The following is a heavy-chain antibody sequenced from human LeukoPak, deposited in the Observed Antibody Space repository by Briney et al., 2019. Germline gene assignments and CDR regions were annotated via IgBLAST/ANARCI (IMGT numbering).Heavy chain of an antibody. Sequence: SETLSLTCAVYGGSFGDYYWSWIRQPPGKGLEWFAEINHSGRTTYNPSLKSRVTISIDTSKNQFSLKLRSVTAADTAVYYCARVGWDDFWSGAMRGAFDIWGQGTMVTVSS. D-gene: IGHD3-3*01. CDR2: INHSGRT. CDR1: GGSFGDYY. V-gene: IGHV4-34*01. CDR3: ARVGWDDFWSGAMRGAFDI. J-gene: IGHJ3*02.